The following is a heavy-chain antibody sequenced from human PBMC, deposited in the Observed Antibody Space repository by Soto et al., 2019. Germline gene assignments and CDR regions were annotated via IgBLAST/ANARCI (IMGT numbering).Heavy chain of an antibody. J-gene: IGHJ4*02. V-gene: IGHV4-31*03. CDR2: IYYSGST. D-gene: IGHD3-3*01. Sequence: PSETLSLTCTVSGGSISSGGYYWSWIRQHPGKGLEWIGYIYYSGSTYYNPSLKSRVTISVDTSKNQFSLKMSSVTAADTAVYFCASIITISGVVNFAYDYWGQGTLVTFSS. CDR3: ASIITISGVVNFAYDY. CDR1: GGSISSGGYY.